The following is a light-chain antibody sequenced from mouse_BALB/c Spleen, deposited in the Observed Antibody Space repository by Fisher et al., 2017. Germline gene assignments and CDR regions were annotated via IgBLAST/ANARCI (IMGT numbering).Light chain of an antibody. J-gene: IGKJ5*01. CDR3: QQYSGYPPT. V-gene: IGKV4-59*01. Sequence: IVLTQSPAIMSASPGEKVTITCSASSSVSYMHWYQQKSGTSPKRWIYDTSNLASGVPVRFSGSGSGTSYSLTISRMEAEDAATYYCQQYSGYPPTFGAGTKLELK. CDR2: DTS. CDR1: SSVSY.